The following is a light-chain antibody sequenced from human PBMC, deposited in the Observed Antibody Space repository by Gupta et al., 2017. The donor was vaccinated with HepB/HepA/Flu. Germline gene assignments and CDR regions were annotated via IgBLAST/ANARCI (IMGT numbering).Light chain of an antibody. CDR2: EFT. CDR3: SSYTSTKTL. CDR1: TSDFGGDRL. V-gene: IGLV2-23*02. Sequence: SDLTQPASVSGSPGKSIPLPCPGATSDFGGDRLVSWFQQHPGKVPTLNIYEFTKRPSGVSSRFSGSKSANAASLTISGLQAEDEADYYCSSYTSTKTLFGGGTKVTVL. J-gene: IGLJ2*01.